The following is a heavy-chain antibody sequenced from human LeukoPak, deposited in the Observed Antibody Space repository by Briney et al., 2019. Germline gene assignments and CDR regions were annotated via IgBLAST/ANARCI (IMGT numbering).Heavy chain of an antibody. Sequence: SETLSLTCTVSGGSISSYYWSWIRQPAGKGLEWIGRIYTSWSTNYNPSLKSRVTMSVDTSKNQFSLKLSSVTAADTAVYYCAREPTYYCSGGSCYFVDYWGQGTLVTVSS. D-gene: IGHD2-15*01. CDR3: AREPTYYCSGGSCYFVDY. CDR1: GGSISSYY. CDR2: IYTSWST. J-gene: IGHJ4*02. V-gene: IGHV4-4*07.